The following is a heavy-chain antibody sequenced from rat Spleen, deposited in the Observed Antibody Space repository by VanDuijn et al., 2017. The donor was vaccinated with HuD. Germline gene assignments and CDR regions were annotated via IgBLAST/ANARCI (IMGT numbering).Heavy chain of an antibody. CDR2: ISTTGSNT. V-gene: IGHV5-25*01. CDR3: ARPGITSYVMDA. D-gene: IGHD1-4*01. Sequence: EVQLVESGGGLVQPGRSLKLSCAASGITFSNYYMAWVRQAPKKGLEWVATISTTGSNTYYLESVKGRFIISRDNAKSTLYLQMNSLTSEDTATYYCARPGITSYVMDAWGQGVMVTVSS. J-gene: IGHJ4*01. CDR1: GITFSNYY.